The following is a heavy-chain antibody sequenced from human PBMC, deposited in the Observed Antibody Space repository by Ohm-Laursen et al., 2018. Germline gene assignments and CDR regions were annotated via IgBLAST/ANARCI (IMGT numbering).Heavy chain of an antibody. CDR1: GFTFSSYA. J-gene: IGHJ4*02. V-gene: IGHV3-23*01. D-gene: IGHD3-9*01. Sequence: GQTLSLTCAASGFTFSSYAMSWVRQAPGKGLEWVSAISGSGGSTYYADSVKGRFTISRDNSKNTLYLQMNSLRAEDTAVYYCASYDILYWGQGTLVTVSS. CDR2: ISGSGGST. CDR3: ASYDILY.